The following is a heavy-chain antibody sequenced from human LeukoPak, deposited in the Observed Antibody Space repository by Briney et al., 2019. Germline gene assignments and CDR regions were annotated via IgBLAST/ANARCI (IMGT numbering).Heavy chain of an antibody. J-gene: IGHJ4*02. CDR1: GGSIGTYY. Sequence: SETLSLTCIVSGGSIGTYYWSWIRQHPGKGLEWIGYIYHTGSTYYNPSLRSRLTLSVDTSKNQFSLKLSSVTAADTAVYFCAGDPSGYGPFDHWGQGTLVTVSS. D-gene: IGHD5-12*01. V-gene: IGHV4-59*06. CDR3: AGDPSGYGPFDH. CDR2: IYHTGST.